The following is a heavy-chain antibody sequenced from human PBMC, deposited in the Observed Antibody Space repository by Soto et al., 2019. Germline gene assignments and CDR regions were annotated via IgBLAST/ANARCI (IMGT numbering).Heavy chain of an antibody. Sequence: SETLSLTCAVYGGSFSGYYWSWIRQPPGKGLEWIGEITHSGSTNYNPSLKSRVTISVDTSKNQFSLKRSSVTAADTAVYYCARGPPTFSPKKNWFDPWGQGTLVTVSS. CDR2: ITHSGST. J-gene: IGHJ5*02. V-gene: IGHV4-34*01. CDR1: GGSFSGYY. CDR3: ARGPPTFSPKKNWFDP.